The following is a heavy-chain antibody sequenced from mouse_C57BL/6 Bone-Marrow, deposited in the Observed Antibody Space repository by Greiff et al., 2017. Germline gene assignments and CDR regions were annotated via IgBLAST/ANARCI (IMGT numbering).Heavy chain of an antibody. CDR1: GYTFTSYG. CDR3: ARDPFTYYYGRSWFAD. Sequence: QVQLKQSGAELARPGASVKLSCKASGYTFTSYGISWVKQRPGQGLEWIGEIYPRSGNTYYNEKFKGKATLTADKSSSTAYMELRSLTSEDSAVYFCARDPFTYYYGRSWFADWGQGTLVTVSA. J-gene: IGHJ3*01. V-gene: IGHV1-81*01. CDR2: IYPRSGNT. D-gene: IGHD1-1*01.